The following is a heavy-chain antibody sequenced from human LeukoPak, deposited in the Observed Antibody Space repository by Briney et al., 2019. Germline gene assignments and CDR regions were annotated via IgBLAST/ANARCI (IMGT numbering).Heavy chain of an antibody. CDR2: INPNSGGT. CDR3: ARDGYYDILTGYRNWFDP. J-gene: IGHJ5*02. Sequence: ASVKVSCKASGYTFTNYGLSWVRQAPGQGLEWMGWINPNSGGTNYAQKFQGRVTMTRDTSISTAYMELSRLRSDDTAVYYCARDGYYDILTGYRNWFDPWGQGTLVTVSS. CDR1: GYTFTNYG. V-gene: IGHV1-2*02. D-gene: IGHD3-9*01.